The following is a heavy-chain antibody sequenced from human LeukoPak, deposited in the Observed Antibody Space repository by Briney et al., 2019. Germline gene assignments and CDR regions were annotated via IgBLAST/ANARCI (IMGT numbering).Heavy chain of an antibody. D-gene: IGHD4-17*01. CDR2: ISGSGGST. CDR1: GFTFSSYA. V-gene: IGHV3-23*01. Sequence: GGSLRLSCAASGFTFSSYAMSWVRQAPGKGLESVSAISGSGGSTYYADSLKGRFTISRDNSKNTLYLQMNSLRAEDTAVYYCAKDRSGGTVKLFDYWGQGTLVTVSS. J-gene: IGHJ4*02. CDR3: AKDRSGGTVKLFDY.